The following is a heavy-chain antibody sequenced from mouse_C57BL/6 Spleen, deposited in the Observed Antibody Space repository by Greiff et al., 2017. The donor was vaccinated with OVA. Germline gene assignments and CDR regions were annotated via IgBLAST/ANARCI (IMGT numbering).Heavy chain of an antibody. Sequence: EVQVVESGGGLVKPGGSLKLSCAASGFTFSSYTMSWVRQTPEKRLEWVATISGGGGNTYYPDSVKGRFTISRDNAKNTLYLQMSSLRSEDTALYYCARRPTVVATWYFDVWGTGTTVTVSS. CDR1: GFTFSSYT. CDR3: ARRPTVVATWYFDV. D-gene: IGHD1-1*01. CDR2: ISGGGGNT. V-gene: IGHV5-9*01. J-gene: IGHJ1*03.